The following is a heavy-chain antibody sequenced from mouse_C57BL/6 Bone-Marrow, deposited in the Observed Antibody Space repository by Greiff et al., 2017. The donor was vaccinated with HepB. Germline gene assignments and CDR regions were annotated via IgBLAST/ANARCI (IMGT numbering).Heavy chain of an antibody. CDR3: ARWALCFDY. CDR1: GYTFTDYY. V-gene: IGHV1-26*01. Sequence: EVQLQQSGPELVKPGASVKISCKASGYTFTDYYMNWVKQSHGKSLEWIGDINPNNGGTSYTQKFKGKATLTVDKSSSTAYMELRSLTSEDSAVYYGARWALCFDYWGQGTTLTVSS. J-gene: IGHJ2*01. CDR2: INPNNGGT.